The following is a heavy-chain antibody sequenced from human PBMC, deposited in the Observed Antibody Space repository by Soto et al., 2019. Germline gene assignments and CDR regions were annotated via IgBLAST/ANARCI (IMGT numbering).Heavy chain of an antibody. J-gene: IGHJ3*01. CDR1: GFTFSSYW. D-gene: IGHD3-22*01. V-gene: IGHV3-7*01. CDR2: IKQDGSEK. Sequence: QPGGSLRLSCAASGFTFSSYWMSWVRQAPGKGLEWVANIKQDGSEKYYVDSVKGRFTISRDNAKNSLYLQMNSLRAEDTAVYYCARDQLYYNDISGRPLNPFDVWGQGTMVTVSS. CDR3: ARDQLYYNDISGRPLNPFDV.